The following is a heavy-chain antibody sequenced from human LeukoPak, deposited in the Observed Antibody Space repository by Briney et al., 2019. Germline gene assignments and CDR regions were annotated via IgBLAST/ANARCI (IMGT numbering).Heavy chain of an antibody. Sequence: EASVKVSCKASADTFSRYAISWVRQAPGQGLEWMGRIIPKFGNAKYAQTFRGRVTITAGKSTTTAYKELSSLRAEDTDVYYYARAIYYDVMTGYYDYYSYYMDVWGDGTTVTVSS. CDR3: ARAIYYDVMTGYYDYYSYYMDV. D-gene: IGHD3-9*01. CDR2: IIPKFGNA. J-gene: IGHJ6*03. V-gene: IGHV1-69*04. CDR1: ADTFSRYA.